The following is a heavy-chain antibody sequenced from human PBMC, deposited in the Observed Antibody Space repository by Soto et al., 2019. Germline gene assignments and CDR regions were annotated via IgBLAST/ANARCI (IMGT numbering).Heavy chain of an antibody. V-gene: IGHV3-23*01. J-gene: IGHJ5*01. Sequence: EVQLLESGGGLVQPGGSLRLSCATSGFMFGSYAMNWVRQAPGKGLEWVSVISGGGSTTNYADSVRGRFTTSRDSSTDTVYLQMYSLRVEDTAVYYCAKDRKYSSPYDSWGQGTLVTVSS. CDR3: AKDRKYSSPYDS. D-gene: IGHD6-19*01. CDR1: GFMFGSYA. CDR2: ISGGGSTT.